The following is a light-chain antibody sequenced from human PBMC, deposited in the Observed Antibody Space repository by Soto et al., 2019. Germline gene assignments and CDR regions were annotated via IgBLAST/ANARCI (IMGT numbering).Light chain of an antibody. J-gene: IGKJ2*01. Sequence: DIQMTQFPSSVSASVGDRVTITCRASQNIINFLNWYQQKPGKAPNLLIYGASSLQSGDPSRFSGSGSGTDFTLTIANLQPEDFATYFCQQSYSTPYTFGQGTELEI. CDR1: QNIINF. CDR2: GAS. CDR3: QQSYSTPYT. V-gene: IGKV1-39*01.